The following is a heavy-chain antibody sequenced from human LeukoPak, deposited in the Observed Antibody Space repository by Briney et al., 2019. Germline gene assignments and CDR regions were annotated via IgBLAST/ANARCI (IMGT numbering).Heavy chain of an antibody. V-gene: IGHV1-2*04. Sequence: GASVTVSCTASGYTFTGYYMHWVRQAPGQGLEWMGWINPNSGGTNYAQKFQGWVTMTRDTSISTAYMELSRLRSDDTAVYYCARALGYCSSTSCYYYYGMDVWGQGTTVTVSS. J-gene: IGHJ6*02. D-gene: IGHD2-2*01. CDR1: GYTFTGYY. CDR2: INPNSGGT. CDR3: ARALGYCSSTSCYYYYGMDV.